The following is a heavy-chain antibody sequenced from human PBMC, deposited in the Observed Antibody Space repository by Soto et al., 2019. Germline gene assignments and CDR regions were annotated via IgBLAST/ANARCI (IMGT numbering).Heavy chain of an antibody. CDR2: ISYDGGNK. CDR3: ARDSGYYDILTGYSVFDN. Sequence: QVHLVESGGGVVQPGRSLRLSCAASGFTFSRYTMHWVRQARGKGLEWVAVISYDGGNKYYADSVQGRFAISRDNSKSTMYLEMNSLRAEDTAVFYSARDSGYYDILTGYSVFDNWGQGTLVTVSS. V-gene: IGHV3-30*09. CDR1: GFTFSRYT. J-gene: IGHJ4*02. D-gene: IGHD3-9*01.